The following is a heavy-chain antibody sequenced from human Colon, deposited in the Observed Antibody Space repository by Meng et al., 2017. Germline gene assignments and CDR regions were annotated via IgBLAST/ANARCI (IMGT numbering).Heavy chain of an antibody. V-gene: IGHV4-31*03. CDR3: ARYYYDSSGVTYFDP. CDR2: FYFSGNT. D-gene: IGHD3-22*01. J-gene: IGHJ5*02. Sequence: QVQLQESGPGQVKPSQTLSLTCIVSGDSISSGNHYWSWSRQHPGKGLEWIGYFYFSGNTYYNPSLKSRVTISVDTSKNQFSLNLRSVTAADTAVYYCARYYYDSSGVTYFDPWGQGTLVTVSS. CDR1: GDSISSGNHY.